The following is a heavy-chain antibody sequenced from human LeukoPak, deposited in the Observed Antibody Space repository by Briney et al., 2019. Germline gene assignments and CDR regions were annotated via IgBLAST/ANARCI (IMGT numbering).Heavy chain of an antibody. Sequence: ASVKVSCKASGGTFSSYTISWVRQAPGQGLEWVGRIIPILGIANYAQKFQGRVTITADKSTSTAYMELSSLRSEDTAVYYCASPYDSSGYGYDYWGQGTLVTVSS. D-gene: IGHD3-22*01. V-gene: IGHV1-69*02. CDR2: IIPILGIA. J-gene: IGHJ4*02. CDR3: ASPYDSSGYGYDY. CDR1: GGTFSSYT.